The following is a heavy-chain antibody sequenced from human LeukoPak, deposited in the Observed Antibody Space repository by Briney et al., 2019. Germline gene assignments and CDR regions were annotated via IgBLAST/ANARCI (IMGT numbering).Heavy chain of an antibody. CDR3: ARDVVHTVTTLDY. CDR2: ISAQNGNT. Sequence: ASVTVSCKASGYKFNRFVISWVRQAPGQGLEWMGWISAQNGNTNYAEKLRGRVTMSTDSFTSTAYIEVRNLRSDDTAMYYCARDVVHTVTTLDYWGQGTLVTVSS. D-gene: IGHD4-17*01. V-gene: IGHV1-18*01. J-gene: IGHJ4*02. CDR1: GYKFNRFV.